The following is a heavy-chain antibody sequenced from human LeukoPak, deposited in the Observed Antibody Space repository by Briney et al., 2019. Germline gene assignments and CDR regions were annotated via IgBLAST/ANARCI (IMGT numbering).Heavy chain of an antibody. CDR1: GYTFTNDD. D-gene: IGHD5-12*01. J-gene: IGHJ5*02. CDR3: ARAAVATRRGSWFDP. CDR2: MNPNSGNT. Sequence: ASMKVSCKASGYTFTNDDINWVRQATGQGLEWMGWMNPNSGNTGYAQKFQGRVTMTRNTSINTAYMELSSQRSEDTAVYYCARAAVATRRGSWFDPWGQGTLVTVSS. V-gene: IGHV1-8*01.